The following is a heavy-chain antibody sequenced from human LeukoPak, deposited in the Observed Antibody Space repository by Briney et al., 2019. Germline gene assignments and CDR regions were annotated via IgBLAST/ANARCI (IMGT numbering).Heavy chain of an antibody. CDR3: ARVGIAAAGMGGYYGMDV. CDR2: ISSSSSYI. Sequence: GGSLRLSCVASGILVSSNYMSWVRQAPGKGLEWVSSISSSSSYIYYADSVKGRFTISRDNAKNSLYLQMNSLRAEDTAVYYCARVGIAAAGMGGYYGMDVWGQGTTVTVSS. CDR1: GILVSSNY. D-gene: IGHD6-13*01. J-gene: IGHJ6*02. V-gene: IGHV3-21*01.